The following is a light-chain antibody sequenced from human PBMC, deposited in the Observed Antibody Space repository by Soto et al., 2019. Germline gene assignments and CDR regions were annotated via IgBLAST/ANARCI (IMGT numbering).Light chain of an antibody. V-gene: IGLV6-57*03. CDR3: QSYDSSNQV. Sequence: NFMLTQPHSVSESPGKTVIISCTRSSGSIASNYVQWYQLRPGSAPITVIYGDSQRPSGVPDRFSGSIDRSSNSASLTISGLQTEDEADYYCQSYDSSNQVFGGGTQLTVL. CDR1: SGSIASNY. CDR2: GDS. J-gene: IGLJ3*02.